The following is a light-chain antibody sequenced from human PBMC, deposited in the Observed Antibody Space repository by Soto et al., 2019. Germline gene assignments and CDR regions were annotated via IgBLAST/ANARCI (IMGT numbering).Light chain of an antibody. CDR3: ASWDDSRNGYV. J-gene: IGLJ1*01. CDR2: RNN. CDR1: SSNIGSNY. Sequence: QSALTQPPSASGTPGQRVTISCSGSSSNIGSNYVYWYQQLPGTAPKLLIYRNNQRPSGVPDRFSGSKSGTSASLAISGLQSEDEADYYCASWDDSRNGYVFGTGTKLTVL. V-gene: IGLV1-47*01.